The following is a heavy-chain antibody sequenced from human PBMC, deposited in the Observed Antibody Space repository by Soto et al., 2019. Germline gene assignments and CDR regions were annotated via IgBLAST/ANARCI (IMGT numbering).Heavy chain of an antibody. D-gene: IGHD3-10*01. CDR1: GFTFSSYG. V-gene: IGHV3-33*01. Sequence: QVQLVESGGGVVQPGRSLRLSCAASGFTFSSYGMHWVRQAPGKGLEWVAVIWYDGSNKYYADSVKGRFTISRDNSKNTLYLQMNSLRAEDTAVYYCARERMVRGAYYYYYGMDVWGQGTTVTVSS. CDR2: IWYDGSNK. CDR3: ARERMVRGAYYYYYGMDV. J-gene: IGHJ6*02.